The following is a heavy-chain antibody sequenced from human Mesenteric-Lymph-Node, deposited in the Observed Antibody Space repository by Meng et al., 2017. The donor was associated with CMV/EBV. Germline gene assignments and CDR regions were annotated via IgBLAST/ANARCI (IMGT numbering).Heavy chain of an antibody. D-gene: IGHD3-22*01. CDR1: GFTVTTNY. CDR3: TKGYYDSRARNFGMDV. J-gene: IGHJ6*02. CDR2: IYSGGST. Sequence: GESLKISCAVSGFTVTTNYMSWVRQSPGKGLEWVSVIYSGGSTYYADSVKGRFTISRDKSKNTAYFEMNSLRAEDTAIYYCTKGYYDSRARNFGMDVWGQGTTVTVSS. V-gene: IGHV3-53*01.